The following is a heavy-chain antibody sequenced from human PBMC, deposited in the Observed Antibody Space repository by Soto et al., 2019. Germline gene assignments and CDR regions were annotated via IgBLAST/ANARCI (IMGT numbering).Heavy chain of an antibody. CDR2: IYYSGST. CDR1: GGYISSGDYY. V-gene: IGHV4-30-4*01. CDR3: ARGITYYDFWSGYFGEVDFDY. J-gene: IGHJ4*02. D-gene: IGHD3-3*01. Sequence: SETLSLTCTVSGGYISSGDYYWSWIRQPPGKGLEWIGYIYYSGSTYYNPSLKSRVTISVDTSKNQFSLKLSSVTAADTAVYYCARGITYYDFWSGYFGEVDFDYWGQGTLVTVSS.